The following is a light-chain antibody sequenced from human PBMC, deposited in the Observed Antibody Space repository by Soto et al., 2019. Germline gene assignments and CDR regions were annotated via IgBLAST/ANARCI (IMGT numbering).Light chain of an antibody. CDR2: AAS. J-gene: IGKJ2*01. CDR1: QSISSY. Sequence: DIQMTQSPSSLSASVGDRVTITCRASQSISSYLTWYQQKPGKAPKLLIYAASSLQSGVPSRFSGSGSGTDFTLTISSLQPDDFATYYCQQSYSTPYTFGQGTKLESK. V-gene: IGKV1-39*01. CDR3: QQSYSTPYT.